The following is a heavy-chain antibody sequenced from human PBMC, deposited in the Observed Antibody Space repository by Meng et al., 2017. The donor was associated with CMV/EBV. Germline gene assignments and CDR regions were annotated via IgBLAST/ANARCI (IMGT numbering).Heavy chain of an antibody. CDR3: AKEAHRYCGGDCYSNGMDV. V-gene: IGHV3-30*02. Sequence: GESLKISCAASGFTFSSYGMHWVRQAPGKGLEWVAFIRYDGSNKYYADSVKGRFTISRDNSKNTLYLQMNSLRAEDTAVYYCAKEAHRYCGGDCYSNGMDVWGQGTTVTVSS. CDR2: IRYDGSNK. J-gene: IGHJ6*02. D-gene: IGHD2-21*01. CDR1: GFTFSSYG.